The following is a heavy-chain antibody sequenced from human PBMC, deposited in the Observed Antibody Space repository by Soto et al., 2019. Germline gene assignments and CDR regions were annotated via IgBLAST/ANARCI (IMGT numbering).Heavy chain of an antibody. CDR1: GYTYTSYD. V-gene: IGHV1-8*01. J-gene: IGHJ6*03. CDR3: ARGVYSSSFYYYYMDV. Sequence: ASVNVSCKAAGYTYTSYDINWVRQATGQGLEWMGWMNPNSGNTGYAQKFQGRVTMTRNTSISTAYMELSSLRSEDTAVYYCARGVYSSSFYYYYMDVWGKGTTVTVSS. CDR2: MNPNSGNT. D-gene: IGHD6-13*01.